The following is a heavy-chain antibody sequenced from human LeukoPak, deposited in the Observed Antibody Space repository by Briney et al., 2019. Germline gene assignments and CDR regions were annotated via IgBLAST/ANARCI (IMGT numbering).Heavy chain of an antibody. D-gene: IGHD3-22*01. CDR2: ISSNGGST. CDR3: ARGGGDSSGRSLDY. V-gene: IGHV3-64*01. CDR1: GFTFSSYA. J-gene: IGHJ4*02. Sequence: GGSLRLSCAASGFTFSSYAMHWVRQAPGKGLEYDSAISSNGGSTYYANSVKGRFTISRDNSKNTLYLQMGSLRAEDMAVYYCARGGGDSSGRSLDYWGQGTLVTVSS.